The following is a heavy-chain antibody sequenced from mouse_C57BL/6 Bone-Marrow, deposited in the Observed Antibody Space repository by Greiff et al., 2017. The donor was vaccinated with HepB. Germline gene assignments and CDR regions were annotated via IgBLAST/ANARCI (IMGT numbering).Heavy chain of an antibody. CDR1: GYTFTSYG. V-gene: IGHV1-81*01. CDR3: ASGGDYDEGYAMDY. Sequence: QVQLQQSGAELARPGASVKLSCKASGYTFTSYGISWVKQRTGQGLEWIGEIYPRSGNTYYNEKFKGKATLTADKSSSTAYMELRSLTSEDSAVYFCASGGDYDEGYAMDYWGQGTSVTVSS. D-gene: IGHD2-4*01. CDR2: IYPRSGNT. J-gene: IGHJ4*01.